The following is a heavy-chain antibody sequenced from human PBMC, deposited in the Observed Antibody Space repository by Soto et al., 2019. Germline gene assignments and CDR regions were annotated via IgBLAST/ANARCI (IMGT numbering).Heavy chain of an antibody. Sequence: QVQLVQSGAEVKKPGSSVKVSCKASGGTFSSYAISWVRQAPGQGLEWMGGIIPIFGTANYAQKFQGRVTITAYDSTSTAYMELSSLRSDDTAVYYCARERFGYAYYFDYWGQGTLVTVSS. D-gene: IGHD3-10*01. CDR1: GGTFSSYA. V-gene: IGHV1-69*12. CDR2: IIPIFGTA. J-gene: IGHJ4*02. CDR3: ARERFGYAYYFDY.